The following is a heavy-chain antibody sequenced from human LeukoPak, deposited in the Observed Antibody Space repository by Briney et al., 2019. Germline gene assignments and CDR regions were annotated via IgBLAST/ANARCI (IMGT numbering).Heavy chain of an antibody. Sequence: GGSLRLSCAASGFTSSSYWMSWVRQAPGKGLEWVANIKQDGSEKYYVDSVKGRFTISRDNAKNSLYLQMNSLRAEDTAVYYCARMGYCTNGVCESWLIFQHWGQGTLVTVSS. D-gene: IGHD2-8*01. CDR2: IKQDGSEK. CDR1: GFTSSSYW. CDR3: ARMGYCTNGVCESWLIFQH. J-gene: IGHJ1*01. V-gene: IGHV3-7*01.